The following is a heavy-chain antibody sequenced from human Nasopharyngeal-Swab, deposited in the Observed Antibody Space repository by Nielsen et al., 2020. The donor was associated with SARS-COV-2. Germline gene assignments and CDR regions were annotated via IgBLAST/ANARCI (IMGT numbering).Heavy chain of an antibody. V-gene: IGHV3-74*01. CDR2: INSDGSNT. D-gene: IGHD1/OR15-1a*01. J-gene: IGHJ4*02. Sequence: GESLKISCAASGFTFSNYWMHWVRQAPGKGLVWVSRINSDGSNTNYADSVKGRFTISRDNAKNTLYLQMHSLGAEDTTVYYCASPAGRTKDFDYWGQGTLVTVSS. CDR3: ASPAGRTKDFDY. CDR1: GFTFSNYW.